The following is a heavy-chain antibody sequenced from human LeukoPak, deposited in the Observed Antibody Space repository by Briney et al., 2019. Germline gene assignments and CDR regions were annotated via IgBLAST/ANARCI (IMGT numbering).Heavy chain of an antibody. CDR3: ARARGIAARPNWFDP. Sequence: PGGSLRLSCAASGFTFSSYWMSWVRQAPGEGLEWVSYISSSGSTIYYADSVKGRFTISRDNAKNSLYLQMNSLRAEDTAVYYCARARGIAARPNWFDPWGQGTLVTVSS. CDR2: ISSSGSTI. V-gene: IGHV3-48*04. J-gene: IGHJ5*02. CDR1: GFTFSSYW. D-gene: IGHD6-6*01.